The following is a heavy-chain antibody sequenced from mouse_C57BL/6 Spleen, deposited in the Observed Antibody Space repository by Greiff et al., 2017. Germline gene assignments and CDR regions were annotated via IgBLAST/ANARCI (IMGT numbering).Heavy chain of an antibody. CDR2: INPNNGGT. J-gene: IGHJ2*01. V-gene: IGHV1-18*01. CDR3: ARRYYGTYFDY. CDR1: GYTFTDYN. Sequence: DVKLQESGPELVKPGASVKIPCKASGYTFTDYNMDWVKQSHGKSLEWIGDINPNNGGTIYNQKFKGKATLTVDKSSSTAYMELRSLTSEDTAVYYCARRYYGTYFDYWGQGTTLTVSS. D-gene: IGHD1-1*01.